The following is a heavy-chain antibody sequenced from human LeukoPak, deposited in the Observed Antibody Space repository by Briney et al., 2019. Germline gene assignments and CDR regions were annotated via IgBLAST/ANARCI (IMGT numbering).Heavy chain of an antibody. CDR2: ISSSSSYI. Sequence: GGSLRLSCAASGFTFSSYSMNWVRQAPGKGLEWVSSISSSSSYIYYADSVKGRFTISRDNAKHSLYLQMNSLRAEDTAAYYCARFKWNQYYFDYWGQGTMVTVSS. CDR1: GFTFSSYS. D-gene: IGHD1-1*01. V-gene: IGHV3-21*01. CDR3: ARFKWNQYYFDY. J-gene: IGHJ4*02.